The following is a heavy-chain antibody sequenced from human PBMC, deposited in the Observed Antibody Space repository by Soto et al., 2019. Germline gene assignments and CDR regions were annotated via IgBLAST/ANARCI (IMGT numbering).Heavy chain of an antibody. D-gene: IGHD3-16*01. J-gene: IGHJ6*02. Sequence: GESLKISCKGSGYNFITDWISWVRQMPGKGLEWMGRIDPTDSYTKYSPSFEGHVTISADKSISTSYLQWSSLKASDSAVYYCARLSRASFALDVWGQGTTVTVSS. CDR3: ARLSRASFALDV. CDR1: GYNFITDW. CDR2: IDPTDSYT. V-gene: IGHV5-10-1*01.